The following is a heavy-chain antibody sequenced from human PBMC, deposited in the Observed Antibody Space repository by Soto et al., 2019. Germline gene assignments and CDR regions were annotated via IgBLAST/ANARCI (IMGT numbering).Heavy chain of an antibody. CDR3: APTPSGSYYSDY. Sequence: SVKVSCKASGFTFTSSAVQWVRQARGQRLEWIGWIVVGSGNTNYAQKFQERVTITRDMSTSTAYMELSSLRSEDTAVYYCAPTPSGSYYSDYWGQGTLVTVSS. J-gene: IGHJ4*02. D-gene: IGHD1-26*01. CDR2: IVVGSGNT. V-gene: IGHV1-58*01. CDR1: GFTFTSSA.